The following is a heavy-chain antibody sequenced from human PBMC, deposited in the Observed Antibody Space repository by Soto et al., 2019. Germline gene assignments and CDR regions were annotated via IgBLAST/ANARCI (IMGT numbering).Heavy chain of an antibody. CDR3: ARVVVVPPGAFDI. V-gene: IGHV1-69*13. CDR1: GGTFSSYA. CDR2: IIPIFGTA. J-gene: IGHJ3*02. D-gene: IGHD3-22*01. Sequence: SVKVSCKASGGTFSSYAISWVRQAPGQGLEWMGGIIPIFGTANYAQKFQGRVTITADESTSTAYMELSSLRSEDTAVYYCARVVVVPPGAFDIWGQGTMVTVSS.